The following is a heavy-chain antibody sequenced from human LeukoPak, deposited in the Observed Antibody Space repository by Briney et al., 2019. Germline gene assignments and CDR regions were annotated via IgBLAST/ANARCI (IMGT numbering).Heavy chain of an antibody. CDR2: MNPNSGNT. Sequence: ASVKVSCKASRYTFTSYDINWVRQATGQGLEWMGWMNPNSGNTGYAQKFQGSVTMTRNTSISTAYMELSSLRSEDTAVYYCARGARGYCSGGSCLYDYWGQGTLVTVSS. D-gene: IGHD2-15*01. J-gene: IGHJ4*02. CDR1: RYTFTSYD. V-gene: IGHV1-8*01. CDR3: ARGARGYCSGGSCLYDY.